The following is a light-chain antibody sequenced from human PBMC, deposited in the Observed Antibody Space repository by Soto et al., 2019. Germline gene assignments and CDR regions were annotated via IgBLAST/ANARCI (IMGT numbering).Light chain of an antibody. CDR2: GAS. V-gene: IGKV3-15*01. J-gene: IGKJ3*01. Sequence: EIVMTQSPATLSVSPGERATLSCSASQSVSSNLAWYQQKPGQAPRLLIYGASTRATGIPARFSGSGSGTEVTLTISSLQSEDFAVDYCQQYNNWPPVTFGPGTKVDI. CDR1: QSVSSN. CDR3: QQYNNWPPVT.